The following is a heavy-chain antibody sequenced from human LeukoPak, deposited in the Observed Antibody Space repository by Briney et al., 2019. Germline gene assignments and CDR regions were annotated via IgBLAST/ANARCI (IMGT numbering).Heavy chain of an antibody. CDR3: ARELELRLYWFDP. Sequence: GASVKVSCKASGYTFTGYYMHWVRQAPGQGIEWMGWINPNSGGTNYAQKFQGRVTMTRDTSISTAYMELSRLRSDDTAVYYCARELELRLYWFDPWGQGTLVTVSS. V-gene: IGHV1-2*02. D-gene: IGHD1-7*01. J-gene: IGHJ5*02. CDR2: INPNSGGT. CDR1: GYTFTGYY.